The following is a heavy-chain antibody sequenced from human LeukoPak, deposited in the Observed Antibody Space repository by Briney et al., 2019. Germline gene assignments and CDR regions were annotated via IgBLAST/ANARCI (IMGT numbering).Heavy chain of an antibody. J-gene: IGHJ3*02. Sequence: KPGGSLRLSCAASGFTFSSYSINWVRQAPGKGLEWVSSTSSSSSYIYYADSVKGRFTISRDNAKNSLYLQMNSLRAEDTAVYYCARVCYYDSSGEPLDAFDIWGQGTMVTVSS. D-gene: IGHD3-22*01. CDR3: ARVCYYDSSGEPLDAFDI. CDR1: GFTFSSYS. CDR2: TSSSSSYI. V-gene: IGHV3-21*01.